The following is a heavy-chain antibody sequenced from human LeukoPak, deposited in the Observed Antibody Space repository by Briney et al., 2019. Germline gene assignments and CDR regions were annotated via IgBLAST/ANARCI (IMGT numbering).Heavy chain of an antibody. D-gene: IGHD3-9*01. V-gene: IGHV4-59*01. CDR2: IYYSGST. Sequence: SETLSLTCTVSGGSISSYYWSWIRQPPGKGLEWIGYIYYSGSTNYSPSLKSRVTISVDTSKNQFSLKLSSVTAADTAVYYCARVFYDILSPGVGFDIWGQGTMVTASS. J-gene: IGHJ3*02. CDR3: ARVFYDILSPGVGFDI. CDR1: GGSISSYY.